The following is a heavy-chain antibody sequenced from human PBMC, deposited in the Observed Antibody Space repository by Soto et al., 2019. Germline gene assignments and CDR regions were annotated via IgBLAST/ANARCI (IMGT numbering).Heavy chain of an antibody. CDR1: GYSFTSYW. V-gene: IGHV5-51*01. CDR2: IYPGDSDT. J-gene: IGHJ3*02. Sequence: GESLKISCKGSGYSFTSYWIGWARQMPGKGLEWMGIIYPGDSDTRYSPSFQGQVTISADKSISTAYLQWGSLKASDTAMYYCARQETYYYDSSGYSPNAFDIWGQGTMVTVSS. CDR3: ARQETYYYDSSGYSPNAFDI. D-gene: IGHD3-22*01.